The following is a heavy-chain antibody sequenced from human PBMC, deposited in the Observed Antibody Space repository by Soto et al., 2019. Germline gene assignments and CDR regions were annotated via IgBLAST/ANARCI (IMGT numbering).Heavy chain of an antibody. J-gene: IGHJ6*02. CDR1: GYTFTSYD. CDR2: MNPNSGNT. Sequence: GASVKVSCKASGYTFTSYDINWVRQATGQGLEWMGWMNPNSGNTGYAQKFQGRVTMTRNTSISTAYMELSSLRSDDTAVYYCAREGYRSSSDGIGVWRQGTTVTVSS. D-gene: IGHD1-26*01. V-gene: IGHV1-8*01. CDR3: AREGYRSSSDGIGV.